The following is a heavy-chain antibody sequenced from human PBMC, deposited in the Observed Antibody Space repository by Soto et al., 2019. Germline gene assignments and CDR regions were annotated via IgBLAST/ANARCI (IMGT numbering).Heavy chain of an antibody. CDR3: TRAAWFPYLSFY. J-gene: IGHJ4*02. Sequence: GGSLRLSCGASGFTFSRFELHWVRQAPGKGLEWISYISSSGSTAYYASSVEGRFTISRDNANNSVYLQMDSLRAEDTALYYCTRAAWFPYLSFYWGQGALVTVSS. D-gene: IGHD3-10*01. CDR2: ISSSGSTA. V-gene: IGHV3-48*03. CDR1: GFTFSRFE.